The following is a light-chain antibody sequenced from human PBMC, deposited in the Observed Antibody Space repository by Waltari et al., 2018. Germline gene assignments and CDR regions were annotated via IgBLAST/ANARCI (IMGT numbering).Light chain of an antibody. Sequence: QSALTQPLSVSGSPGQSVTISCTGTSSDVGGYNYVSWYQHHPGKAPKLIIYDVTKRPSGVPDRFSASKSDNTASLTISGLQAEDEADYYCCSYAGSITFWVFGGGTKLTVL. J-gene: IGLJ3*02. CDR2: DVT. V-gene: IGLV2-11*01. CDR3: CSYAGSITFWV. CDR1: SSDVGGYNY.